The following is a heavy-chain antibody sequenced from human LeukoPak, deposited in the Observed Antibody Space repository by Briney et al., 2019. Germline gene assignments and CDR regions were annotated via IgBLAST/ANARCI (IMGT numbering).Heavy chain of an antibody. CDR2: INSRGNTK. J-gene: IGHJ4*02. D-gene: IGHD1-1*01. CDR1: GFTFSGFE. Sequence: GGSLRLSCAASGFTFSGFEMNWVRQAPGKGLEWVSYINSRGNTKYYADSVKGRFTISRDNSKNSLYLQMNSLRAEDTAVYYRARDQNWSPDCWDQGTLVTVSS. CDR3: ARDQNWSPDC. V-gene: IGHV3-48*03.